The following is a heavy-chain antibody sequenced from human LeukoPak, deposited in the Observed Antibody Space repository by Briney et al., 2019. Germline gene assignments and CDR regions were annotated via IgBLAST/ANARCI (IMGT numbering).Heavy chain of an antibody. J-gene: IGHJ6*02. Sequence: PGGSLRLSCAASGFTFSDYNMSWIRQAPGKGLEWVSYMSSSGGTTYYADSVKGRFTISRDNAKNSLYLQMNSLRVEDTAVYYCARDSGIAVAGSDYGMDVWGQGTTVTVSS. D-gene: IGHD6-19*01. CDR2: MSSSGGTT. CDR1: GFTFSDYN. CDR3: ARDSGIAVAGSDYGMDV. V-gene: IGHV3-11*01.